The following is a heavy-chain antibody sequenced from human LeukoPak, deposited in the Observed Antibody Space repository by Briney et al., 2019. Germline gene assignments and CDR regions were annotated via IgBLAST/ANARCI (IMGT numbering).Heavy chain of an antibody. V-gene: IGHV1-46*01. CDR2: LNPGGGSS. D-gene: IGHD5-24*01. Sequence: ASVKVSCTASGYTVTSYYMHWVRQAPGQGLEWMAILNPGGGSSNYAQKFQGRATLTRATSTGTVYMELSSLRSEDTAVYYCASVYKHGMDVWGQGTTVIVSS. J-gene: IGHJ6*02. CDR1: GYTVTSYY. CDR3: ASVYKHGMDV.